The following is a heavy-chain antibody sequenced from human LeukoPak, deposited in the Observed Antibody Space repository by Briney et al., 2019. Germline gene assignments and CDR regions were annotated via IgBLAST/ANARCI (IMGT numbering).Heavy chain of an antibody. Sequence: ASVKVSCKASGGTFSSYAISWVRRAPGQGLEWMGGIIPIFGTANYAQKFQGRVTITADESTSTAYMKLGSLRSEDTAVYYCASTSKRMVTYFDYWGQGTLVTVSS. V-gene: IGHV1-69*01. CDR3: ASTSKRMVTYFDY. CDR2: IIPIFGTA. J-gene: IGHJ4*02. D-gene: IGHD2-8*01. CDR1: GGTFSSYA.